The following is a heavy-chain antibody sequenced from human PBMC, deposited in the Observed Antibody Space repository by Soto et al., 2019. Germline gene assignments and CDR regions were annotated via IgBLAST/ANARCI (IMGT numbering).Heavy chain of an antibody. D-gene: IGHD3-22*01. J-gene: IGHJ6*02. CDR1: GGSISSGGYY. V-gene: IGHV4-31*01. CDR2: IYYSGST. Sequence: QVQLQESGPGLVKPSQTLSLTCTVSGGSISSGGYYWSWIRQHPGKGLEWIGYIYYSGSTYYNPSLKSQVTISVDTSKNQFSLKLSSVTAADTAVYYCARDRAYDSSGYQGGGEYYGMDVWGQGTTVTVSS. CDR3: ARDRAYDSSGYQGGGEYYGMDV.